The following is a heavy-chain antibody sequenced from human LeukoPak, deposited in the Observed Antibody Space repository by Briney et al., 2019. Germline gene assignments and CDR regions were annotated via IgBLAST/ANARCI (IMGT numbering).Heavy chain of an antibody. D-gene: IGHD6-13*01. Sequence: ASVKVSCKASGYAFISYYMHWVRQAPGQGLEWMGIINPSGGSTSYAQKFQGRVTMTRDTSTSTVYMELSSLRSEDTAVYYCARALSIAAAAWGQGTLVTVSS. CDR2: INPSGGST. CDR1: GYAFISYY. J-gene: IGHJ4*02. CDR3: ARALSIAAAA. V-gene: IGHV1-46*01.